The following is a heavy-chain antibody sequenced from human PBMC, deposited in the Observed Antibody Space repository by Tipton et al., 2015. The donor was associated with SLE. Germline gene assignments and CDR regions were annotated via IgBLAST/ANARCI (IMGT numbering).Heavy chain of an antibody. J-gene: IGHJ3*01. Sequence: SLRLSCIVSGFTFSNNWMAWVRQAPGKGLEWVAHIREDGSEKFHVDSVRGRFAISRDNAKNSLYLHMNSLRAEDTDVYYCVREYQESFYVNGAFDVWGQGTVVTVSS. D-gene: IGHD1-26*01. V-gene: IGHV3-7*01. CDR2: IREDGSEK. CDR1: GFTFSNNW. CDR3: VREYQESFYVNGAFDV.